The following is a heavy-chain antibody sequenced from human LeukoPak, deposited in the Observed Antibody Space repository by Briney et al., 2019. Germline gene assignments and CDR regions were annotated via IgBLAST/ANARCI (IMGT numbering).Heavy chain of an antibody. J-gene: IGHJ5*02. V-gene: IGHV1-2*02. CDR2: INRNSGDT. D-gene: IGHD2-2*01. CDR3: ARVQYQLLFEGNWFDP. CDR1: GYTFSGYY. Sequence: ASVKVSCKASGYTFSGYYIHWVRQAPGQGLEWMGSINRNSGDTHYAQKFQGRVTMTRDTSSSTAYMDLNSLISDDTAVYYCARVQYQLLFEGNWFDPWGQGTLVTVSS.